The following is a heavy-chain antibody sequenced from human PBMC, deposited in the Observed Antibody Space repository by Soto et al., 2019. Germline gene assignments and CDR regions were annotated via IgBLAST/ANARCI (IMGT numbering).Heavy chain of an antibody. J-gene: IGHJ6*02. CDR3: GRGPPTPPNMDV. CDR2: IWYDGSNK. Sequence: QVQLVESGGGVVQPGRSLRLSCAASGFTFSSYGMHWVRQAPGKGLEWVADIWYDGSNKYYADSVKGRFTISRDNSKNTLHQQINSLRAEDTAVYYRGRGPPTPPNMDVWGQGTTVTVSS. CDR1: GFTFSSYG. V-gene: IGHV3-33*01.